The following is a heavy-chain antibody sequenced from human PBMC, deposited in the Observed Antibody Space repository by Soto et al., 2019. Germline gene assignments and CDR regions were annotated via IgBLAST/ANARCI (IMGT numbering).Heavy chain of an antibody. CDR2: IIPIFGTA. CDR3: ASDRTRRRNSSGWDNWYFDL. CDR1: GGTFSSYA. Sequence: QVQLVQSGAEVKKPGSSVKVSCKASGGTFSSYAISWVRQAPGQGLEWMGGIIPIFGTANYAQKFQGRVTITADESTSTAYMELSSLSSEDTAVYYCASDRTRRRNSSGWDNWYFDLWGRGTLVTVSS. J-gene: IGHJ2*01. V-gene: IGHV1-69*01. D-gene: IGHD6-25*01.